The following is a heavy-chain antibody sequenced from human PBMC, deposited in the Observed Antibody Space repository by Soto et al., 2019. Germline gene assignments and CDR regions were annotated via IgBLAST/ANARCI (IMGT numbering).Heavy chain of an antibody. V-gene: IGHV3-23*01. D-gene: IGHD3-22*01. J-gene: IGHJ6*02. CDR1: AFTFSSYA. CDR3: AKSYYYDSSGYSPKLYYYYGMDV. Sequence: GGSLRLSCAASAFTFSSYAMSWVRQAPGKGLEWVSAISGSGGSTYYADSVKGRFTISRDNSKNTLYLQMNSLRAEDTAVYYCAKSYYYDSSGYSPKLYYYYGMDVWGQGTTVTVSS. CDR2: ISGSGGST.